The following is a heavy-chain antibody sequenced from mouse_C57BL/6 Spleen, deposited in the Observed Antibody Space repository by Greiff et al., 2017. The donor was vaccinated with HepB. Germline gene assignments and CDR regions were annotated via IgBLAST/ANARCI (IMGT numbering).Heavy chain of an antibody. CDR3: ARRANWVFDY. CDR2: ISYDGSN. Sequence: EVKLQESGPGLVKPSQSLSLTCSVTGYSITSGYYWNWIRQFPGNKLEWMGYISYDGSNNYNPSLKNRISITRDTSKNQFFLKLNSVTTEDTATYYCARRANWVFDYWGQGTTLTVSS. J-gene: IGHJ2*01. D-gene: IGHD4-1*01. V-gene: IGHV3-6*01. CDR1: GYSITSGYY.